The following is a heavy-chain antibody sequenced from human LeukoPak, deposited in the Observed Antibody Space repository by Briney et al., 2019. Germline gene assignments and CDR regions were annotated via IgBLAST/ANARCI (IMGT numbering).Heavy chain of an antibody. D-gene: IGHD5-24*01. J-gene: IGHJ4*02. Sequence: PGESLKISCQGLGYTFTTSWIGWVRQLPGKGLEWMAIIYAGNSDPKYSPSFQGQVSISTDRSISTAYLHWSSLKASDTAKYYCAIINHPDGRVYWGQGTLVTVSS. V-gene: IGHV5-51*01. CDR3: AIINHPDGRVY. CDR2: IYAGNSDP. CDR1: GYTFTTSW.